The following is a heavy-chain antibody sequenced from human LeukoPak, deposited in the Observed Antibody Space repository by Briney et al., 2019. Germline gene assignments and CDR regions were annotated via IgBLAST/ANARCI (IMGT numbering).Heavy chain of an antibody. CDR3: ARVAYCSGGSCSTSMGY. CDR2: INPNSGGT. D-gene: IGHD2-15*01. Sequence: GASVKVSCKASGYTFTVYYMHWVRQAPGQGLEWMGWINPNSGGTNYAQKFQGRVTMTRDMSTSTVYMELSSLRSEDTAVYYRARVAYCSGGSCSTSMGYWGQGTLVTVSS. V-gene: IGHV1-2*02. J-gene: IGHJ4*02. CDR1: GYTFTVYY.